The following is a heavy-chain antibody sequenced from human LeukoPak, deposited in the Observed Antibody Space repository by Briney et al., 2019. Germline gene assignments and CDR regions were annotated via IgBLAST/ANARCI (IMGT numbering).Heavy chain of an antibody. CDR2: IRQDGTEK. CDR1: GFTSSSRW. Sequence: GGSLRLSCAAPGFTSSSRWMAWVRQVPGKGLEWLANIRQDGTEKLYVDSVDGRFTISRDNAEESLYLEMNSLRVEDSATYYCAIGRLQLKYTGLDAWGQGTTVTVSS. CDR3: AIGRLQLKYTGLDA. V-gene: IGHV3-7*01. J-gene: IGHJ6*02. D-gene: IGHD5-24*01.